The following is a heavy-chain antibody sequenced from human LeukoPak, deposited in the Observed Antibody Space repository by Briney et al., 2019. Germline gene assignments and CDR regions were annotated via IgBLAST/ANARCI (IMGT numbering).Heavy chain of an antibody. CDR3: ARAGLGYCSSTSCPNWFDP. CDR2: IKQDGSEK. CDR1: GFTFSSYW. J-gene: IGHJ5*02. D-gene: IGHD2-2*01. Sequence: GGSLRLSCAASGFTFSSYWMSWVRQAPGKGLEWVANIKQDGSEKYYVDSVKGRFTISRDNAKNSLYLQMNSLRVEDTAVYYCARAGLGYCSSTSCPNWFDPWGQGTLVTVSS. V-gene: IGHV3-7*01.